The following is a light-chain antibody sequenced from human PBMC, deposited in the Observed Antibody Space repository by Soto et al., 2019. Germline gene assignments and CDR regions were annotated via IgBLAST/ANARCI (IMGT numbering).Light chain of an antibody. Sequence: DIVMTQSPRSLTVSLGERATITCHSSRTVLHDSNHKDYLAWYQQKPGQPPKLLFYWASTRVSGVPDRFSASGSGTDFTLAISSFQGEDVAMYYCQQYSSTAWYTFGQGTRLEL. CDR1: RTVLHDSNHKDY. CDR3: QQYSSTAWYT. CDR2: WAS. J-gene: IGKJ2*01. V-gene: IGKV4-1*01.